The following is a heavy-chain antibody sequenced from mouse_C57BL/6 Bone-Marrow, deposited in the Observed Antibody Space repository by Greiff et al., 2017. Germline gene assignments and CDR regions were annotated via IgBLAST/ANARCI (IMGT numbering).Heavy chain of an antibody. Sequence: VQLQQSGAELVRPGASVTLSCKASGYTFTDYEMHWVKQTPVHGLEWIGAIDPETGGTAYNQKFKGKAILTADKSSSTAYMELRSLTSEDSAVYYCTRGGTTAQASWFAYWGQGTLVTVSA. V-gene: IGHV1-15*01. D-gene: IGHD3-2*02. CDR1: GYTFTDYE. CDR3: TRGGTTAQASWFAY. CDR2: IDPETGGT. J-gene: IGHJ3*01.